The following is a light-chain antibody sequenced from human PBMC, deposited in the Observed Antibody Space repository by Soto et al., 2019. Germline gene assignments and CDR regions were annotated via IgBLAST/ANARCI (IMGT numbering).Light chain of an antibody. J-gene: IGKJ1*01. CDR1: QSVSNNY. CDR3: QQFRNSVIT. Sequence: EIVLTQSPGTLSLSPGERATLSCRASQSVSNNYLAWYQQKPGQAPRLLIYGASNRATGIPDRFSGRGSGTDFTLSISRLEPEDFAVYYCQQFRNSVITFGQGTKVDI. V-gene: IGKV3-20*01. CDR2: GAS.